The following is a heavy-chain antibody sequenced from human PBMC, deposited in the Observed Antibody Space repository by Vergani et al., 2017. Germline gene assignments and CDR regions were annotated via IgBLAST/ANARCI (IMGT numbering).Heavy chain of an antibody. V-gene: IGHV3-66*01. J-gene: IGHJ5*02. Sequence: EVQLVESGGGLVQPGGSLRLSCAASGFTVSSNYMSWVRQAPGKGLEWVSVIYSGGSTYYADSVKGRFTISRDNSKNTLYLQMNSLRAEDTAVYYCARDRYSSGLYWFDPWGQGTLVTVSS. CDR2: IYSGGST. D-gene: IGHD6-19*01. CDR1: GFTVSSNY. CDR3: ARDRYSSGLYWFDP.